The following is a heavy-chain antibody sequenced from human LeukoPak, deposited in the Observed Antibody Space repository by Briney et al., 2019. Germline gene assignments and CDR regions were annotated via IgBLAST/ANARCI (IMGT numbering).Heavy chain of an antibody. CDR1: GVSVTSGDYY. V-gene: IGHV4-61*03. Sequence: SEALSLTCTVSGVSVTSGDYYWSWIRQPPGKGLEWIGYIYNNGNTNYNPSLKSRVTISIDTSKNHFSLKLSSVTAADTAVYYCATDNVRIAAPAVFGYWGQGTLVTVSS. D-gene: IGHD6-25*01. CDR3: ATDNVRIAAPAVFGY. CDR2: IYNNGNT. J-gene: IGHJ4*02.